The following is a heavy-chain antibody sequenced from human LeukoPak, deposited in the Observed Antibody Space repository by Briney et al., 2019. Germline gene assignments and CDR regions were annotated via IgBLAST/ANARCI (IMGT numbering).Heavy chain of an antibody. CDR2: INHSGST. CDR3: ARGDEWLLPNDY. CDR1: GGSFSGYY. J-gene: IGHJ4*02. Sequence: PSETLSLTCAVYGGSFSGYYWSWIRQPPGKGLEWIGEINHSGSTNYNPSLKSRVTISVDTSKNQFSLKLSSVTAADTAVYYCARGDEWLLPNDYWGQGTLVTVSS. V-gene: IGHV4-34*01. D-gene: IGHD3-22*01.